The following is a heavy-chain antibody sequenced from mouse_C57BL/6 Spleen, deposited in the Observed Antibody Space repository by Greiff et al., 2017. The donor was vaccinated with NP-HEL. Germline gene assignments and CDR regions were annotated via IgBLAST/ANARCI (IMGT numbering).Heavy chain of an antibody. Sequence: QVQLKQSGAELVRPGTSVKVSCKASGYAFTNYLIEWVKQRPGQGLEWIGVINPGSGGTNYNEKFKGKATLTADKSSSTAYMQLSSLTSEDSAVYFCARSGDYEDYWGQGTTLTVSS. CDR1: GYAFTNYL. J-gene: IGHJ2*01. V-gene: IGHV1-54*01. CDR3: ARSGDYEDY. CDR2: INPGSGGT. D-gene: IGHD2-4*01.